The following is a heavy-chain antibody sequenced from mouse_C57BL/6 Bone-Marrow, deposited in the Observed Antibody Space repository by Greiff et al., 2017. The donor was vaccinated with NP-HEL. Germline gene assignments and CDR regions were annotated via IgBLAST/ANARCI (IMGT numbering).Heavy chain of an antibody. J-gene: IGHJ3*01. CDR3: SRPGYYAWFAY. V-gene: IGHV5-6*01. CDR1: GFTFSSYG. Sequence: EVKLVESGGDLVKPGGSLKLSCAASGFTFSSYGMSWVRQTPDKRLEWVATISSGGSYTYYPDSVKGRFTLSRDNATNTQYLQMSSLKSEDTAMYYGSRPGYYAWFAYWGQGTGVTVSA. CDR2: ISSGGSYT. D-gene: IGHD1-1*01.